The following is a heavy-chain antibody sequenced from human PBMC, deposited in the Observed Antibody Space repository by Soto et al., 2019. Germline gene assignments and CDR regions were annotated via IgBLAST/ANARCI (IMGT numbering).Heavy chain of an antibody. D-gene: IGHD2-21*02. CDR3: ARSIVVVAALDY. CDR2: INVGNGNT. J-gene: IGHJ4*02. CDR1: GYTFTSYA. Sequence: QVQLVQSGAEEKKPGASVKVSCKASGYTFTSYAMHWVRQAPGQRLEWMGWINVGNGNTKYSQKFQGRVTITRDTTANTAEMGLSGMRSQDTAGYYCARSIVVVAALDYWGQGTLVTVSS. V-gene: IGHV1-3*05.